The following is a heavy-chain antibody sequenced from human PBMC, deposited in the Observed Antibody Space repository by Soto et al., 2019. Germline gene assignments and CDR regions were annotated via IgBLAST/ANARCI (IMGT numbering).Heavy chain of an antibody. D-gene: IGHD2-2*01. Sequence: GASVKVSCKASGYTFTGYYMHWVRQAPGQGLEWMGWINPNSGGTNYAQKFQGRVTMTRDTSISTAYMELSRLRSDDTAVYYCARVYHSWNYYYGMDVWGQGTTVTVSS. V-gene: IGHV1-2*02. J-gene: IGHJ6*02. CDR3: ARVYHSWNYYYGMDV. CDR2: INPNSGGT. CDR1: GYTFTGYY.